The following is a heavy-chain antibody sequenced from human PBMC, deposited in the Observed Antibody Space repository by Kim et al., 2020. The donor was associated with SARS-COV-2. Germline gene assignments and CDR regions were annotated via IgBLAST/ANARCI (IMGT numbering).Heavy chain of an antibody. CDR3: ARVVAGYYYGSGSYDY. D-gene: IGHD3-10*01. V-gene: IGHV4-34*01. Sequence: SETLSLTCAVYGGSFSGYYWSWIRQPPGKGLEWIGEINHSGSTNYNPSLKSRVTISVDTSKNQFSLKLSSVTAADTAVYYCARVVAGYYYGSGSYDYWG. J-gene: IGHJ4*01. CDR1: GGSFSGYY. CDR2: INHSGST.